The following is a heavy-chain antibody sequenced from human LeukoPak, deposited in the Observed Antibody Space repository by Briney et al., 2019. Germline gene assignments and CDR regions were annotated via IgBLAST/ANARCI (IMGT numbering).Heavy chain of an antibody. Sequence: GGSLRLSCAASGFTFSSYWMSWVRQAPGKGLEWVANIRQDGSEKYYVDSVKGRFTISRDHGKNSVYLQMNSLRAEDTAVYYCARTGYSSSWYPFDYWGQGTLVTVSS. V-gene: IGHV3-7*01. CDR3: ARTGYSSSWYPFDY. CDR1: GFTFSSYW. J-gene: IGHJ4*02. CDR2: IRQDGSEK. D-gene: IGHD6-13*01.